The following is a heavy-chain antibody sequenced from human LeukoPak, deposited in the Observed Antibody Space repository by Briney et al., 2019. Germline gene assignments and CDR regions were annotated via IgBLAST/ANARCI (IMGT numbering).Heavy chain of an antibody. J-gene: IGHJ4*02. D-gene: IGHD2-2*01. V-gene: IGHV3-30*04. CDR2: ISYDGSNK. CDR3: ARDGGGDIVVVPAAMPDY. CDR1: GFTFSSYA. Sequence: PGRSLRLSCAASGFTFSSYAMHWVRQAPGKGLEWVAVISYDGSNKYYADSVKGRFTISRDNSKNTLYLQMNSLRAEDTAVYYCARDGGGDIVVVPAAMPDYWGQGTLVTVSS.